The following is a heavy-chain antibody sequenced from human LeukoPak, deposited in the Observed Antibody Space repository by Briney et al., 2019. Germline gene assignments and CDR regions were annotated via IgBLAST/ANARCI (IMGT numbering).Heavy chain of an antibody. CDR2: IIPIFGTA. Sequence: ASVKVSCKASGGTFSSYAISWVRQAPGQGLEWMGRIIPIFGTANYAQKFQGRVTITTDESTSTAYMELSSLRSEDTAVYYCARGHYDYAWGGYRYDDYWGQGTLVTVSS. CDR3: ARGHYDYAWGGYRYDDY. D-gene: IGHD3-16*02. V-gene: IGHV1-69*05. J-gene: IGHJ4*02. CDR1: GGTFSSYA.